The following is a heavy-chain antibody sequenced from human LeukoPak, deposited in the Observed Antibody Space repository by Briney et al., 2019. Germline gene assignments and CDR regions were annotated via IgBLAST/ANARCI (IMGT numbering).Heavy chain of an antibody. Sequence: GGSLRLSCAASGFAFSDQHMTWVRQAPGQGLEWISYGSGAGETVYVADAVKGRFSVSRDNAKSSLYLQMDRLRVDDTAVYYCARTYGYYYYFLDVWGKGTTVIVS. V-gene: IGHV3-11*01. CDR3: ARTYGYYYYFLDV. D-gene: IGHD3-10*01. J-gene: IGHJ6*03. CDR1: GFAFSDQH. CDR2: GSGAGETV.